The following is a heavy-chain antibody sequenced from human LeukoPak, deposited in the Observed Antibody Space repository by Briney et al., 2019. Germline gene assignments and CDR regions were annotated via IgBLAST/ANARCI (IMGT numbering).Heavy chain of an antibody. J-gene: IGHJ4*02. Sequence: SVKVSCKASGGTFSSYAISWVRQAPGQGLEWMGGIIPIFGTANYAQKFQGRVTITADESTSTAYMELSSLRSEDTAVYYCASRQQSYGYFPADYWGQGTLVTVSS. CDR1: GGTFSSYA. CDR3: ASRQQSYGYFPADY. CDR2: IIPIFGTA. V-gene: IGHV1-69*13. D-gene: IGHD5-18*01.